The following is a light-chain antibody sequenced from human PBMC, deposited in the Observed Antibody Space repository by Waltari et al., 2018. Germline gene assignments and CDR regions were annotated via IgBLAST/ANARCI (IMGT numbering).Light chain of an antibody. J-gene: IGKJ1*01. V-gene: IGKV3-15*01. CDR1: QTVTSN. Sequence: DTVMTQSPAILSVSPGQGATLSSRTSQTVTSNLAWYQQKPGQAPRLLMYGASTRATGIPARFSGSGSGTEFTLTISSLQSEDFAVYYCQQYNNWPQTFGQGTKVEIK. CDR2: GAS. CDR3: QQYNNWPQT.